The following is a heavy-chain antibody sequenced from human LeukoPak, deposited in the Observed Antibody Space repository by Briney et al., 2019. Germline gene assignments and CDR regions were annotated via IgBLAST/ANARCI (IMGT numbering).Heavy chain of an antibody. J-gene: IGHJ5*02. V-gene: IGHV4-39*07. CDR1: GGSISSSSYY. CDR3: ARGGIVVVPAAPNGFDR. D-gene: IGHD2-2*01. Sequence: SETLSLTCTVSGGSISSSSYYWGWIRQPPGKGLEWIGSIYYSGSTYYNPSLKSRVTISVDTSKNQFSLKLSSVTAADTAVYYCARGGIVVVPAAPNGFDRWGQGTLVTVSS. CDR2: IYYSGST.